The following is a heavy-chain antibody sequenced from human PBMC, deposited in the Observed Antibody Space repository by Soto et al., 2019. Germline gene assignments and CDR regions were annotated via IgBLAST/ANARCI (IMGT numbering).Heavy chain of an antibody. Sequence: EASVKVSCKASGGTFSSYAISWVRQAPGQGLEWMGGIIPIFGAANYAQKFQGRVTITADESTSTAYMELSSLRSEDTAVYYCASLSGYAGYYGMDVWGQGTTVTVSS. CDR1: GGTFSSYA. V-gene: IGHV1-69*13. D-gene: IGHD5-12*01. CDR2: IIPIFGAA. CDR3: ASLSGYAGYYGMDV. J-gene: IGHJ6*02.